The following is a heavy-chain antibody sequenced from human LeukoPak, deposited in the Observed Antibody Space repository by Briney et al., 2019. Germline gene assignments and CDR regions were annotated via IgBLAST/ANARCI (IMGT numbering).Heavy chain of an antibody. Sequence: MAGGSLRLSCAASGFTFSNACMSWVRQAPGKGLEWVGHIKGKAEGGTTDYAAPVQGRFTISRDDSKNTLYLQMNSLKTEDTAVYYCTTGTWIQLWLADYWGQGTLVTVSS. CDR2: IKGKAEGGTT. V-gene: IGHV3-15*01. J-gene: IGHJ4*02. CDR1: GFTFSNAC. D-gene: IGHD5-18*01. CDR3: TTGTWIQLWLADY.